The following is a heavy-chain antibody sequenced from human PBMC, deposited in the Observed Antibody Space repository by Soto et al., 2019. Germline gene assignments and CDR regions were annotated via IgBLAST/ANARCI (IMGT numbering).Heavy chain of an antibody. D-gene: IGHD3-22*01. V-gene: IGHV1-18*01. CDR3: ARDWSRYYDSSGLMWFY. CDR2: ISAHNGDT. J-gene: IGHJ4*02. CDR1: GYTFTSYG. Sequence: ASVKVSCKASGYTFTSYGISWVRQAPGQGLEWVGWISAHNGDTRYAQNLQGRITMTTDTFTNTAYMELTGLTSDDTAVYYCARDWSRYYDSSGLMWFYWGQGSPVTVSS.